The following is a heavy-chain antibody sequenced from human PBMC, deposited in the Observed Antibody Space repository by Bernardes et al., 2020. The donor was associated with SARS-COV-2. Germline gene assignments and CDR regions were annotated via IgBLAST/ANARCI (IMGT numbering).Heavy chain of an antibody. CDR1: GFTFSPFA. Sequence: GGSLRLSCAASGFTFSPFAMHWVRQAPGKGLEWVAIISYEGMTEYNADSVKGRFTISRDNSKNTIFLQMSSLRPEDTAVYYCARETPDSTSSFFDYWGRGSLVIVSS. D-gene: IGHD6-6*01. CDR2: ISYEGMTE. V-gene: IGHV3-30*03. CDR3: ARETPDSTSSFFDY. J-gene: IGHJ4*02.